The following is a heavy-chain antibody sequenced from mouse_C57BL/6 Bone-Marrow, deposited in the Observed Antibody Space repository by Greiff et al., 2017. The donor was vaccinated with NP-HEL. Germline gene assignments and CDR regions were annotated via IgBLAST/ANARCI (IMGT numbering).Heavy chain of an antibody. Sequence: VKLMESGAELARPGASVKMSCKASGYTFTSYTMHWVKQRPGQGLEWIGYINPSSGYTKYNQKFKDKATLTADKSSSTAYMQLSSLTSEDSAVYYCALRWRFDYWGQGTTLTVSS. CDR2: INPSSGYT. CDR3: ALRWRFDY. CDR1: GYTFTSYT. V-gene: IGHV1-4*01. D-gene: IGHD1-1*01. J-gene: IGHJ2*01.